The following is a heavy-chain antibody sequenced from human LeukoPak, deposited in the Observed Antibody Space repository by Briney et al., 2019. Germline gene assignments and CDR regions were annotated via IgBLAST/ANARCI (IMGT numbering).Heavy chain of an antibody. V-gene: IGHV1-3*01. D-gene: IGHD5-18*01. CDR3: ARSRGYSYGWYFDY. CDR1: GYTFTSYA. CDR2: INAGNGNT. Sequence: ASVKVSCKASGYTFTSYAMHWVRQAPGQRLEWMGWINAGNGNTKYSQKFQGRVTITRDTSASTAYMELSSLRSEDTAVYNCARSRGYSYGWYFDYWGQGTLVTVSS. J-gene: IGHJ4*02.